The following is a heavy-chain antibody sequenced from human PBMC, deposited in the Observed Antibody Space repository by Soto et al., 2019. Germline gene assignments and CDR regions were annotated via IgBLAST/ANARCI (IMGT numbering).Heavy chain of an antibody. V-gene: IGHV1-24*01. CDR2: FDPEDGET. CDR3: AMMYSSGPKGAFDI. CDR1: GYTLTELT. D-gene: IGHD6-19*01. Sequence: ASVKVSCKVSGYTLTELTMHWVRQAPGKGLEWMGGFDPEDGETIYAQKFQGRVTMTEDTSTDTAYMELSSLRSEDTAVYYCAMMYSSGPKGAFDIWGQGTMVTVSS. J-gene: IGHJ3*02.